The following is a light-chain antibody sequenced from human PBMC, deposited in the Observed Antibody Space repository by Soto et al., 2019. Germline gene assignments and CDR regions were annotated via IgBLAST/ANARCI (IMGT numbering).Light chain of an antibody. CDR3: QSYDNSLSGYV. Sequence: QSALTQPASVSGSPGQSITISCTGTSSDVGSYNLVSWYQQHPGKAPKLMIYEGSKRPSGVSNRFSGSKSGNTASLTISGLQAEDEADYYCQSYDNSLSGYVXGTGTKVTVL. CDR2: EGS. V-gene: IGLV2-23*01. CDR1: SSDVGSYNL. J-gene: IGLJ1*01.